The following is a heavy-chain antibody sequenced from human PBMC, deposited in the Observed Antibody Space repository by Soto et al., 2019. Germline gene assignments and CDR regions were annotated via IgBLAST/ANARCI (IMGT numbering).Heavy chain of an antibody. D-gene: IGHD3-22*01. CDR1: GGSISSGGYS. V-gene: IGHV4-30-2*01. Sequence: QLQLQESGSGLVKPSQTLSLTCAVSGGSISSGGYSWSWIRQPPGKGLEWIGYIYHSGSTYYNPALKRRVTISVDRSKNQFSLKLSSVTAADTAVYYCARAGYSDSSVYYLDYWGQVTLVTVSS. CDR3: ARAGYSDSSVYYLDY. CDR2: IYHSGST. J-gene: IGHJ4*02.